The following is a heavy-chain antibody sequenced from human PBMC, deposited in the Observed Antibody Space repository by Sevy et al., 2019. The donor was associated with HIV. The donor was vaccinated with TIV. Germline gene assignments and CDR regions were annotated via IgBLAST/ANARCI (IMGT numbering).Heavy chain of an antibody. J-gene: IGHJ4*02. CDR2: ISSSSRTM. D-gene: IGHD1-26*01. CDR1: GFSFSSYS. CDR3: ARHIAIVGATGFDY. Sequence: RGSLRLSCAASGFSFSSYSMNWVRQAPGKGLEWVSFISSSSRTMYYADSVKGRFTISRDNAKKSLSLQMSSLRDEDTAMYYCARHIAIVGATGFDYWGQGTLVTVSS. V-gene: IGHV3-48*02.